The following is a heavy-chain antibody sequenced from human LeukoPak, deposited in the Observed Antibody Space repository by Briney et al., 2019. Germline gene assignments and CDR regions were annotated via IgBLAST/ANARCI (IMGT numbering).Heavy chain of an antibody. Sequence: GGSLRLSCTASGFTFSSYTMTWVRQAPGKGLKWVSTITTGDGSTYYADSEKGRFTISRDNSKNTLYLQMNSLRAEDTAVYYCAKMKSEYSSGWADYWGQGILVTVSS. V-gene: IGHV3-23*01. CDR1: GFTFSSYT. CDR3: AKMKSEYSSGWADY. CDR2: ITTGDGST. D-gene: IGHD6-19*01. J-gene: IGHJ4*02.